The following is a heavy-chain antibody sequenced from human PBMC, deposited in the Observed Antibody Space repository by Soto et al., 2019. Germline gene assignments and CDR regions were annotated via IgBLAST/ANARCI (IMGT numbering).Heavy chain of an antibody. Sequence: ASVKVSCKASGYTFTSYGISWVRQAPGQGLEWMGWISAYNGNTNYAQKLQGRVTMTTDTSMSTAYMELRSLRSDDTAVYYCARPSKTVAGDHDAFDIWGQGTMVTVSS. CDR1: GYTFTSYG. J-gene: IGHJ3*02. D-gene: IGHD6-19*01. CDR2: ISAYNGNT. V-gene: IGHV1-18*01. CDR3: ARPSKTVAGDHDAFDI.